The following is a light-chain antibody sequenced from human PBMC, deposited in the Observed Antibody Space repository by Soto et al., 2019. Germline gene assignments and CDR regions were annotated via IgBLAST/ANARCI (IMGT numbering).Light chain of an antibody. V-gene: IGKV3-15*01. CDR1: QSVSSN. CDR3: QHYNNWPPWT. CDR2: VAS. J-gene: IGKJ1*01. Sequence: EIVMTQSPATLSVSPGERATLSCRASQSVSSNLAWYQQKPGQAPSLLIYVASTRATGIPARFSGSGSGTEFTLTISSLQSEDFAVYYCQHYNNWPPWTFGQGTKVEIK.